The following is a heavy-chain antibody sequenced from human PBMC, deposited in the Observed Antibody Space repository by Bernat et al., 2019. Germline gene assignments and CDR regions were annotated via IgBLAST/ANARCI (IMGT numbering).Heavy chain of an antibody. V-gene: IGHV3-23*01. CDR1: GFTFGNYA. CDR3: AKDQRYCTTTSCYGNDAFDI. J-gene: IGHJ3*02. Sequence: EEQLLESGGGLVQPGGSLRLSCAASGFTFGNYAMTWVRQAPGQGLEWVSGIGGRGGSTYYTDSVKGRFTISRDNSKNTLYFQMNSLRAEDTAVYYCAKDQRYCTTTSCYGNDAFDIWGQGTMVTVSS. CDR2: IGGRGGST. D-gene: IGHD2-2*01.